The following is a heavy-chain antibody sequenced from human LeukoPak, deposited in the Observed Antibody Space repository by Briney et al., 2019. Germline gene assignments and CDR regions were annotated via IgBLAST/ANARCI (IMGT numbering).Heavy chain of an antibody. D-gene: IGHD6-13*01. CDR1: GGTFSSYA. V-gene: IGHV1-69*13. CDR2: IIPIFGTA. CDR3: ARGESIAAAGFY. J-gene: IGHJ4*02. Sequence: SVKLSCKASGGTFSSYAISWVRQAPGQGLEWMGGIIPIFGTANYAQKFQGRVTITADESTSTAYMELSRLRSEDTAVYYCARGESIAAAGFYWGQGTLVTVSS.